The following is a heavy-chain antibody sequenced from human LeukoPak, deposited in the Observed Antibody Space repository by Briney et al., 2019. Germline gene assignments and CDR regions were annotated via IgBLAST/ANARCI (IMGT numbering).Heavy chain of an antibody. Sequence: GGSLRLSCGVSGFTFSRDAMSWVRQAPGKGLEWVSGISHSGCSIHYADSVKGRFTISRDNSKNTLYLQMNSLRAEDTAVYYCARGLLWFGELSRAFDIWGQGTMVTVSS. D-gene: IGHD3-10*01. J-gene: IGHJ3*02. V-gene: IGHV3-23*01. CDR3: ARGLLWFGELSRAFDI. CDR2: ISHSGCSI. CDR1: GFTFSRDA.